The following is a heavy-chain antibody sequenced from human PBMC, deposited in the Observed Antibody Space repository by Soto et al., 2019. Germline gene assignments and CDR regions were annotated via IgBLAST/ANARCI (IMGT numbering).Heavy chain of an antibody. V-gene: IGHV1-18*04. CDR1: GYTFTSLG. CDR2: ISAYNGNT. Sequence: ASVKVPCKASGYTFTSLGISRMRQAPGQGLEWMGWISAYNGNTNYAQKLQGRVTMTTDTSTSTAYMELRSLRSDDTAVYYCARAGRIVVVFWHFVLWARGTLVRSPQ. J-gene: IGHJ2*01. CDR3: ARAGRIVVVFWHFVL. D-gene: IGHD3-22*01.